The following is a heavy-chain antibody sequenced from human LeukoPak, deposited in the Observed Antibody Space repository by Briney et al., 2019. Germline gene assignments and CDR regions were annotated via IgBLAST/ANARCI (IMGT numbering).Heavy chain of an antibody. Sequence: GGSLRLSCAASGFSVSSSYMSWVRQAPGKALEWVSIIYSGGITYYSDSLKGRFSISRDKSKNTLYLQMNSLRVEDTAVYYCARDGDSSTWYGYWGQGTKVTVSS. CDR2: IYSGGIT. V-gene: IGHV3-66*02. J-gene: IGHJ4*02. CDR3: ARDGDSSTWYGY. D-gene: IGHD6-13*01. CDR1: GFSVSSSY.